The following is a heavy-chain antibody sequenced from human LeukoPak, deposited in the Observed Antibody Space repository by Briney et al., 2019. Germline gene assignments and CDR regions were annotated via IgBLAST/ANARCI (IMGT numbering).Heavy chain of an antibody. CDR1: GYTFTGYY. V-gene: IGHV1-2*02. D-gene: IGHD1-26*01. Sequence: ASVKASCKASGYTFTGYYMHWARQAPGQGLEWMGWINPNSSDTNYAQKFQGRVTMTRDTSISTAYMELSRLRADDTAVYYCARDGNFDYWGQGTLVTVSS. CDR2: INPNSSDT. CDR3: ARDGNFDY. J-gene: IGHJ4*02.